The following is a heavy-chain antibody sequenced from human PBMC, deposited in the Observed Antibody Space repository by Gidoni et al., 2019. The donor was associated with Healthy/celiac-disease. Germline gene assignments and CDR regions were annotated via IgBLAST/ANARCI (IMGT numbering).Heavy chain of an antibody. Sequence: EVQLLASGGGLVQPGGSLRDTCAASGFPLSSYAMSWVRQAPGKGLEWVSAISGSGGSTYYADSVKGRFTISRDNSKNTLYLQMNSLRAEDTAVYYCAKVGPYSSGCFDYWGQGTLVTVSS. CDR1: GFPLSSYA. CDR3: AKVGPYSSGCFDY. J-gene: IGHJ4*02. D-gene: IGHD6-19*01. V-gene: IGHV3-23*01. CDR2: ISGSGGST.